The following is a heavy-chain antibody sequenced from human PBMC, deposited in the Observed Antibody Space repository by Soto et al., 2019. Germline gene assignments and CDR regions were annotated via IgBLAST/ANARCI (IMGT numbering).Heavy chain of an antibody. CDR1: GFTVSSNY. D-gene: IGHD3-10*01. Sequence: GGSLRLSCAASGFTVSSNYMSWVRQAPGKGLEWVSVIYSGGSTYYADSVKGRFTISRDNSKNTLYLQMNSLRAEDTAVYYCARDVYGSGSYAVWGQGTTVTVSS. V-gene: IGHV3-53*01. J-gene: IGHJ6*02. CDR2: IYSGGST. CDR3: ARDVYGSGSYAV.